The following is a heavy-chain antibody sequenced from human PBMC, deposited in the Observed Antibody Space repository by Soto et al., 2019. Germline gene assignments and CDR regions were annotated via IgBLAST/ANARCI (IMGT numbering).Heavy chain of an antibody. Sequence: GASVKVSCKASGYTFTSYAMHWVRQAPGQRLEWMGWINAGNGNTKYSQKFQVRVTITRDTSASKAYMELSSLRSEDTAVYYCARDPGGSYPRGYFQHWGQGTLVTVSS. V-gene: IGHV1-3*01. CDR1: GYTFTSYA. CDR2: INAGNGNT. CDR3: ARDPGGSYPRGYFQH. D-gene: IGHD1-26*01. J-gene: IGHJ1*01.